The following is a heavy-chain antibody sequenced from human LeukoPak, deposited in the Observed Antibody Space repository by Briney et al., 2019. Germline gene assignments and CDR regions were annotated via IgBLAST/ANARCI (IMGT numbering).Heavy chain of an antibody. CDR3: ARFQASEFRGFDH. J-gene: IGHJ4*02. V-gene: IGHV1-18*01. CDR1: GYRFITFG. Sequence: ASVKVSCKTSGYRFITFGINWVRQAPGQGLEWMGWINPYNGNRYYAKKFQDRFNMTTDTSTSTVYLELQTLTSDDTAIYYCARFQASEFRGFDHWGQGTLITVSS. D-gene: IGHD3-10*01. CDR2: INPYNGNR.